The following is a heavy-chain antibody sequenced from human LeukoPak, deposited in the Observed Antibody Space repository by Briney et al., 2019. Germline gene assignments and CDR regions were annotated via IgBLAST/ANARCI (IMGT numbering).Heavy chain of an antibody. CDR3: ARDRLAATGLFDY. Sequence: PGGSLRLSCAASGFTFSSYIMNWVRQAPGKGLEWVSGINWDGGSAAYADSVKGRFTISRDNAKNSLYLQMNSLRTEDTAFYYCARDRLAATGLFDYWGQGTLVTVSS. J-gene: IGHJ4*02. CDR1: GFTFSSYI. D-gene: IGHD6-13*01. CDR2: INWDGGSA. V-gene: IGHV3-20*04.